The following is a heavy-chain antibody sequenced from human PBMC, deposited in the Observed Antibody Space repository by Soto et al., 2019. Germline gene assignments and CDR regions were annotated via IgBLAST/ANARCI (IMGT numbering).Heavy chain of an antibody. CDR2: VKNNGGAT. J-gene: IGHJ5*02. D-gene: IGHD2-21*01. Sequence: EVQLVESGGDLVKPGGSLRLSCAASGFIFSHAWFHGVRQPPGKGLELVGRVKNNGGATDYAASVKGRFTISRDDSKDTVYLQMSSLRTEDTAIYYCAADLGPAYDSNNWFDPWGQGTLVTVSS. CDR3: AADLGPAYDSNNWFDP. CDR1: GFIFSHAW. V-gene: IGHV3-15*07.